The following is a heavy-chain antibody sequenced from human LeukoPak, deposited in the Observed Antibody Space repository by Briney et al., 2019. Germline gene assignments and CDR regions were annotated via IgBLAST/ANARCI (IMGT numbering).Heavy chain of an antibody. CDR2: ISGSGGST. CDR1: GFTFNNYA. J-gene: IGHJ4*02. D-gene: IGHD3-9*01. V-gene: IGHV3-23*01. CDR3: AKDIWGYDILTGYYMDY. Sequence: GGSLRLSCAASGFTFNNYAMSWVRQAPGKGLEWVSAISGSGGSTYYADSVKGRFTISRDNSRNTLYLQMNSLRAEDTAVYYCAKDIWGYDILTGYYMDYWGQGTLVTVSS.